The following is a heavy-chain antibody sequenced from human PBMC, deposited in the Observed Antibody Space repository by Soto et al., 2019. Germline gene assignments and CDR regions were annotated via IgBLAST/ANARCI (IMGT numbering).Heavy chain of an antibody. CDR3: AKTSRRGGRDGYYPYYYYGMDV. Sequence: GGSLRLSCAASGFTFSSYAMSWVRQAPGKGLEWVSAISGSGGSTYYADSVKGRFTISRDNSKNTLYLQMNSLRAEDTAVYYCAKTSRRGGRDGYYPYYYYGMDVWGQGTTVTVSS. V-gene: IGHV3-23*01. CDR1: GFTFSSYA. CDR2: ISGSGGST. D-gene: IGHD3-3*01. J-gene: IGHJ6*02.